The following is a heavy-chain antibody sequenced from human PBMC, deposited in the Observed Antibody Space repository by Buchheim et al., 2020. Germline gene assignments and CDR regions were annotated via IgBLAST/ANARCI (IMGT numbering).Heavy chain of an antibody. CDR2: ISASGETT. Sequence: EVQLLESGGGLVQPGGSLRLSCAASGFTSSPYSMHWVRQAPGKGLVWVSFISASGETTYYADSVMGRFTISRDNSKNTLYLQMDSLRAEDTAPYYCAKAITRSLEIWGQGTL. V-gene: IGHV3-23*01. D-gene: IGHD1-20*01. J-gene: IGHJ4*01. CDR1: GFTSSPYS. CDR3: AKAITRSLEI.